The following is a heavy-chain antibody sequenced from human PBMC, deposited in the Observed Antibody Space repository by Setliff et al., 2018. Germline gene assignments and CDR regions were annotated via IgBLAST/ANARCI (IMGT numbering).Heavy chain of an antibody. CDR3: TRGGRYCDYKTCPRAYH. CDR1: GFTFTSYA. D-gene: IGHD3-3*01. J-gene: IGHJ5*02. Sequence: PGESLKISCAASGFTFTSYAMNWVRQAPGKGLEWVSAISGSGDSTYIYYADSVQGRFTISRDNSESSLFLQMNRLRAEDTATYYCTRGGRYCDYKTCPRAYHWGQGTPVTVSS. CDR2: ISGSGDSTYI. V-gene: IGHV3-23*01.